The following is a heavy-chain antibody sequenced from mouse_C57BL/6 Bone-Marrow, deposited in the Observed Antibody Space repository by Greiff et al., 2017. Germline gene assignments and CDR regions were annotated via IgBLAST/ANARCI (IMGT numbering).Heavy chain of an antibody. Sequence: QVTLKVSGPGILQPSQTLSLTCSFSGFSLSTFGMGVGWIRQPSGKGLEWRAHIWWDDDKYYNKAMKSRLTISKDTSKNQVFLKIANVDTADTATYYCARMAGFYGNTWFAYWGQGTLVTVSA. CDR2: IWWDDDK. V-gene: IGHV8-8*01. CDR3: ARMAGFYGNTWFAY. J-gene: IGHJ3*01. CDR1: GFSLSTFGMG. D-gene: IGHD2-1*01.